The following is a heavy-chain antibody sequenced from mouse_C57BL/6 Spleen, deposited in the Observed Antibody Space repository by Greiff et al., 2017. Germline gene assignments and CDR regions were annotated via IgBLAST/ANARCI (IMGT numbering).Heavy chain of an antibody. V-gene: IGHV1-64*01. CDR3: ARAYMITTNAMDD. D-gene: IGHD2-4*01. Sequence: QVQLQQPGAELVKPGASVKLSCKASGYTFTSYWMHWVKQRPGQGLEWIGMIHPNSGSTNYNEKFKSKATLTVDKSSSTAYMQLSSLTSEDSAVYYCARAYMITTNAMDDWGQGTSVTVSS. CDR1: GYTFTSYW. CDR2: IHPNSGST. J-gene: IGHJ4*01.